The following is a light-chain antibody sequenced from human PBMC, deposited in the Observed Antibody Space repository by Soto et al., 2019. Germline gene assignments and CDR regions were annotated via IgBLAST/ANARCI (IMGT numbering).Light chain of an antibody. J-gene: IGLJ3*02. CDR1: TGAVTSGNY. CDR2: TTD. CDR3: LLYYGGAHLM. Sequence: QTVVTQEPSLTVSPGGTVTLTCASSTGAVTSGNYPSWFQQKPGQAPRTLIYTTDDKHSWTPARFSGSLLGGKVALTLSGVQPEDEAEYYCLLYYGGAHLMFGGGTKLTVL. V-gene: IGLV7-43*01.